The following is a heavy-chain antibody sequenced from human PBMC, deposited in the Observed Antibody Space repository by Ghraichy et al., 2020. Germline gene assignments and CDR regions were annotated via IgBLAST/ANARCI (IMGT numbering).Heavy chain of an antibody. J-gene: IGHJ4*02. CDR2: IWYDGSNK. CDR3: ARDAAMTTVVTAPGY. D-gene: IGHD4-23*01. V-gene: IGHV3-33*01. CDR1: GFTFSSYG. Sequence: GGSLRLSCAASGFTFSSYGMHWVRQAPGKGLEWVAVIWYDGSNKYYADSVKGRFTISRDNSKNTLYLQMNSLRAEDTAVYYCARDAAMTTVVTAPGYWGQGTLVTVSS.